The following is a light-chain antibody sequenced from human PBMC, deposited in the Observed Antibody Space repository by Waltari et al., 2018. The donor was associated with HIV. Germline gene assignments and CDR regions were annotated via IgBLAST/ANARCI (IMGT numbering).Light chain of an antibody. J-gene: IGLJ3*02. CDR1: SSDVGSYNY. CDR2: DVS. Sequence: QSSLTQPRSVSGSPGQSVTISCSGTSSDVGSYNYVSWYQQHPGKAPKVMIYDVSKRPSGVPYRFSGSKSGKTASRTISGLQAEDEADYYCCSYAGMYTWVFGGGTKLTVL. V-gene: IGLV2-11*01. CDR3: CSYAGMYTWV.